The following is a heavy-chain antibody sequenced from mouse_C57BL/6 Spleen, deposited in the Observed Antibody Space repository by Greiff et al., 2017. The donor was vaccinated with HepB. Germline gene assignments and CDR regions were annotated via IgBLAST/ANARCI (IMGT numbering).Heavy chain of an antibody. Sequence: VQLQQPGAELVKPGASVKLSCKASGYTFTSYWMHWVKQRPGRGLEWIGRIDPNSGGTKDNEKFKSKATLTVDKPSSTAYMQLSSLTSEDSAVYYCARDWDARSYYFDYWGQGTTLTVSS. J-gene: IGHJ2*01. D-gene: IGHD4-1*01. CDR3: ARDWDARSYYFDY. V-gene: IGHV1-72*01. CDR2: IDPNSGGT. CDR1: GYTFTSYW.